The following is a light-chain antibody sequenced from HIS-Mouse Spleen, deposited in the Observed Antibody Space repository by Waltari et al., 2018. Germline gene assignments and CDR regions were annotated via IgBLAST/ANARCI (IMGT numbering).Light chain of an antibody. J-gene: IGKJ1*01. V-gene: IGKV1-5*03. CDR2: KAS. CDR3: QQYNSHSTWT. Sequence: DIQMTQSPSTLSASVGDRVTITCRASQSISSWLAWYQQKPGKAPKLLIYKASSLESGVPSRFSGSGSGTEFTLTISSLQPDDFATYYCQQYNSHSTWTFGQGTKVEIK. CDR1: QSISSW.